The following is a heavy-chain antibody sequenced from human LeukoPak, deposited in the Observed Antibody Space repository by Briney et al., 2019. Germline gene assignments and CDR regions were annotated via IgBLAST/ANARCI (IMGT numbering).Heavy chain of an antibody. CDR3: ARDRELRFDY. CDR2: ISSNGGST. CDR1: GFTFSSYA. V-gene: IGHV3-64*01. D-gene: IGHD1-26*01. Sequence: LLGSLRLSCAASGFTFSSYAMHWVRQAPGKGLEYVSAISSNGGSTYYANSVKGRFTISRDNSKNTLYLQMGSLRAEDMAVYYCARDRELRFDYWGQGTLVTVSS. J-gene: IGHJ4*02.